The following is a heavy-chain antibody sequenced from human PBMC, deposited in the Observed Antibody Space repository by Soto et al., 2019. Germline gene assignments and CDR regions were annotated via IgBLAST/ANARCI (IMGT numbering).Heavy chain of an antibody. CDR1: GGSISSGGYY. CDR2: IYYSGST. Sequence: SETLSLTCTVSGGSISSGGYYWSWIRQHPGKGLEWIGYIYYSGSTYYNPSLKSRVTISVDTSKNQFSLKLSSVTAADTAVYYCARDLRDYYYYGMDVWGQGTTGTV. J-gene: IGHJ6*02. V-gene: IGHV4-31*03. CDR3: ARDLRDYYYYGMDV.